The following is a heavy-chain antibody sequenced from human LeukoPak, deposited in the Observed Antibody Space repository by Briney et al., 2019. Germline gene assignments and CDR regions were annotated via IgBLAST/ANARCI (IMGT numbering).Heavy chain of an antibody. CDR2: INPNSGGT. CDR3: ARDSDGYNYGY. CDR1: GYTFTNYY. Sequence: GASVKISCKASGYTFTNYYMHWVRQAPGQGLEWMGWINPNSGGTNYAQKFQGRVTMTRDTSISTAYMELSRLRSDDTAVYYCARDSDGYNYGYWGQGTLVTVSS. V-gene: IGHV1-2*02. D-gene: IGHD5-24*01. J-gene: IGHJ4*02.